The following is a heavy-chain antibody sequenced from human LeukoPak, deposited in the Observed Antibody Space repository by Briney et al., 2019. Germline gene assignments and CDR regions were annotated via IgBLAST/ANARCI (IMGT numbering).Heavy chain of an antibody. D-gene: IGHD2-15*01. V-gene: IGHV3-23*01. J-gene: IGHJ4*02. CDR2: ISNNGGYT. CDR1: GFTFSSPA. Sequence: PGGSLRLSCAASGFTFSSPAMSWVRQAPGKGLEWVSAISNNGGYTYYADSVQGRFTISRDNSKSTLCLQMNSLRAEDTAVYHCAKQLGYCSDGSCYFPYWGQGTLVTVS. CDR3: AKQLGYCSDGSCYFPY.